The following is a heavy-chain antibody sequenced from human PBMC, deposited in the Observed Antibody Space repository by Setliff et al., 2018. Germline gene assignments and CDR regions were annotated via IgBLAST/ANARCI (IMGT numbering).Heavy chain of an antibody. Sequence: GGSLRLSCTASGLSYTNDWVSWVRQAPGKRLEWLASINPHGSEKYYADSVKGRFTISRDNAKNSLSLQMNNLRTEDTAVYYCFGAGTCSYWGQGTLVTVSS. D-gene: IGHD3-10*01. CDR3: FGAGTCSY. V-gene: IGHV3-7*01. CDR2: INPHGSEK. J-gene: IGHJ4*02. CDR1: GLSYTNDW.